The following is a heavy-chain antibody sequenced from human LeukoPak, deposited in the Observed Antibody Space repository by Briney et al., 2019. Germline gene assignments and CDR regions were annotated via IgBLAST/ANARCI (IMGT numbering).Heavy chain of an antibody. CDR3: ARVSYGSGSYVDY. CDR2: IYYSGST. J-gene: IGHJ4*02. D-gene: IGHD3-10*01. CDR1: GGSISSYY. V-gene: IGHV4-59*01. Sequence: PSETLSLTCTVSGGSISSYYWSWIRQPPGKGLEWIGYIYYSGSTNYNPSLKSRVTISVDTSKNQFSLKLSSVTAADTAVHYCARVSYGSGSYVDYWGQGTLVTVSS.